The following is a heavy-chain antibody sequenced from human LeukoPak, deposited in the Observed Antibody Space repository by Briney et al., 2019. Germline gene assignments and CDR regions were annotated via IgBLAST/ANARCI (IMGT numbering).Heavy chain of an antibody. Sequence: GGSLRLSCAASGFTFSSYGMHWVRQAPGKGLEWVAVIWYDGSNKYYADSVKGRFTISRDNSKNSLYLQMSNLRAEDTAVYFCARGGGLDVWGQGATVTVSS. V-gene: IGHV3-33*01. CDR2: IWYDGSNK. CDR1: GFTFSSYG. D-gene: IGHD3-16*01. CDR3: ARGGGLDV. J-gene: IGHJ6*02.